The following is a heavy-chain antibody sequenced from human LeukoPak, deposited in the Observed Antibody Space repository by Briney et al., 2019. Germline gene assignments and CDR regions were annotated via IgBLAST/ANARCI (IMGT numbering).Heavy chain of an antibody. D-gene: IGHD5/OR15-5a*01. CDR2: IDNSGTS. CDR3: ARALREKRSGGIWGVIVSEWFDS. J-gene: IGHJ5*01. V-gene: IGHV4-59*01. Sequence: SETLSLTCTFSGDSISPSYWTWVRQPPGKGLEWIGYIDNSGTSNYNPSLKSRVSMSVDTSKNQLSLNLGSVTAADTAVYYCARALREKRSGGIWGVIVSEWFDSWGPGTLVAVSS. CDR1: GDSISPSY.